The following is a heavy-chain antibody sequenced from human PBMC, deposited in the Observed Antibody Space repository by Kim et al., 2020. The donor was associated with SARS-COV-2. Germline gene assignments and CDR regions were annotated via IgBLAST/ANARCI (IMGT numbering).Heavy chain of an antibody. Sequence: SETLSLTCTVSGGSISSGGYYWSWIRQHPGKGLEWIGYIYYSGSTYYNPSLKSRVTISVDTSKNQFSLKLSSVTAADTAVYYCARTVVVVAATRQPTFDYWGQGTLVTVSS. CDR3: ARTVVVVAATRQPTFDY. J-gene: IGHJ4*02. V-gene: IGHV4-31*03. CDR2: IYYSGST. D-gene: IGHD2-15*01. CDR1: GGSISSGGYY.